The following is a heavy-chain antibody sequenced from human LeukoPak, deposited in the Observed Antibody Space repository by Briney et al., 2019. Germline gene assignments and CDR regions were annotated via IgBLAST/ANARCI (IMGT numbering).Heavy chain of an antibody. CDR3: ARSPLTTVTTWYNWFDP. CDR2: ISSSSSYI. D-gene: IGHD4-11*01. J-gene: IGHJ5*02. V-gene: IGHV3-21*01. Sequence: GSLRLSCAASGFTFSFYNMNWVRQAPGKGLEWVSSISSSSSYIYYADSVKGRFTISRDNAKNSLYLQMNSLRAEDTAVYYCARSPLTTVTTWYNWFDPWGQGTLVTVSS. CDR1: GFTFSFYN.